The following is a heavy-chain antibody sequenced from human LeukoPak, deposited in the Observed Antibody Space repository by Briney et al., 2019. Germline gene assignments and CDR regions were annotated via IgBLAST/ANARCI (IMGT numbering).Heavy chain of an antibody. V-gene: IGHV2-5*01. CDR3: AHLPRGYSSSWLDY. CDR2: IYWNDDK. Sequence: SGPTLVNPTQPLTLTCTFSGFSLSTSGVGVGWIRQPPGKALEWLALIYWNDDKSYSPSLKSRLTITNDTSKNQVVLTMTNMDPVDTATYYCAHLPRGYSSSWLDYWGQGTLVTVSS. J-gene: IGHJ4*02. D-gene: IGHD6-13*01. CDR1: GFSLSTSGVG.